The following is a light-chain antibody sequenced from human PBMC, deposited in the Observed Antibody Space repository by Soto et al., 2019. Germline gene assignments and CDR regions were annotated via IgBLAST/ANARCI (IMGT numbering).Light chain of an antibody. CDR1: QSPGTW. V-gene: IGKV1-5*01. J-gene: IGKJ4*01. CDR3: QQYFSYPLT. CDR2: DVS. Sequence: DIQMTQSPSTLSASVGDRVISTCRASQSPGTWLAWYQQKPGTAPVLLIYDVSRLESGVPSRFSGSGSGTEFTLTISSLQPDDFATYYCQQYFSYPLTFGGGTKVEIK.